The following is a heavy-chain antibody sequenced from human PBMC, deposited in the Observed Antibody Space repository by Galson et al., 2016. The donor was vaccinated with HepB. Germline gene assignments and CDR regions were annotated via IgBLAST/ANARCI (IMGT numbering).Heavy chain of an antibody. Sequence: SLRLSCAASGFTFSAFALNWVRQTPGKGLEWVARICVYDYDRRYAGSVRGRFTISRDNFKDMLYLEMNGLRAEDTALSYCAKNQGIVARRGYSFDYWGQGTLVTVSS. J-gene: IGHJ4*02. V-gene: IGHV3-23*05. CDR1: GFTFSAFA. D-gene: IGHD3-16*02. CDR3: AKNQGIVARRGYSFDY. CDR2: ICVYDYDR.